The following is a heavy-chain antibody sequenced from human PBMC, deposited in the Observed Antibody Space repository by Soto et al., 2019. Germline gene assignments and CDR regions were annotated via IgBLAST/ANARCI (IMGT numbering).Heavy chain of an antibody. CDR1: GGSITSYN. J-gene: IGHJ5*02. CDR2: VYNSGST. CDR3: ARRAVVAVTGSLDNWLDP. Sequence: SETLSLTCTASGGSITSYNWNWLRQPPGKALEWIGYVYNSGSTNYNPSLKSRVTISVDTSKNQFSLKVNSVTAADTAVYYCARRAVVAVTGSLDNWLDPWGQGILVTVSS. V-gene: IGHV4-59*01. D-gene: IGHD2-21*01.